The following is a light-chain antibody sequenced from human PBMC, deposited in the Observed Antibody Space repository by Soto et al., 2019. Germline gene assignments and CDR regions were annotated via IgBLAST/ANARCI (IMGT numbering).Light chain of an antibody. CDR2: DAY. V-gene: IGKV3-11*01. CDR3: QQSSNWPPIT. Sequence: EVVLTQSPGTLSLSPGERATLSCRASQSVSGSDLAWYQQKPGQAPRLLIYDAYNRATGIPARFSGNGSGTDFTLTISSLEPEDFAVYYCQQSSNWPPITCGQGTRLEIK. J-gene: IGKJ5*01. CDR1: QSVSGSD.